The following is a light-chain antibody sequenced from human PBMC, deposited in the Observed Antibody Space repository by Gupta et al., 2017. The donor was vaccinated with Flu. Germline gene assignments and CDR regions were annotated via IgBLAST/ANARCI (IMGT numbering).Light chain of an antibody. Sequence: QSALTQPASVSGSPGPPITISGIGTSSDVGAYNLVSWYQQHPGKAPKVVIHEGSKRPSGVSNRFSGSKSGNTASLTISGLQAEDEADYFCCSYAGSTTWVFGGGTKLTVL. J-gene: IGLJ3*02. CDR2: EGS. V-gene: IGLV2-23*01. CDR3: CSYAGSTTWV. CDR1: SSDVGAYNL.